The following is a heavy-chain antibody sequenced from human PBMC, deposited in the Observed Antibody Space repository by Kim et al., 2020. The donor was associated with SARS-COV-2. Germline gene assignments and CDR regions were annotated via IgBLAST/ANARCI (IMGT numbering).Heavy chain of an antibody. Sequence: SETLSLTCTVSGGSISNGGYYWSWIRQLPGQDLEWIAYFYCSGSYYYNPSLKSRVTISVDTSKNQFSLKLSSVTAADTAVYYCARSSLTMIVVVGAFDIWGQGTIVTVSS. CDR2: FYCSGSY. V-gene: IGHV4-31*03. J-gene: IGHJ3*02. CDR3: ARSSLTMIVVVGAFDI. CDR1: GGSISNGGYY. D-gene: IGHD3-22*01.